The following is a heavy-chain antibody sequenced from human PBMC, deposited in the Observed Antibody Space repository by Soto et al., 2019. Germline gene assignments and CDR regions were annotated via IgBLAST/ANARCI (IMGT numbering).Heavy chain of an antibody. Sequence: ASVKVSCKASGYTFTGYYMHWVRQAPGQGLEWMGWINPNSGGTNYAQKFQGRVTMTRDTSISTAYMELSRLGSDDTAVYYCARKGIAARLFDYWGQGTLVTVSS. CDR2: INPNSGGT. D-gene: IGHD6-6*01. CDR1: GYTFTGYY. J-gene: IGHJ4*02. CDR3: ARKGIAARLFDY. V-gene: IGHV1-2*02.